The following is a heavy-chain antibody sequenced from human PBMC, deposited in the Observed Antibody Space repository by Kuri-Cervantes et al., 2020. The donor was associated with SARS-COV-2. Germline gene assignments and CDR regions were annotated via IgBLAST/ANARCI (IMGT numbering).Heavy chain of an antibody. J-gene: IGHJ6*03. CDR2: INPYNGAT. CDR3: ATSGFCSTADCYIDYFYYMDV. CDR1: GYTFTSYG. Sequence: ASVKVSCKASGYTFTSYGISWVRQAPGQGPEWMGWINPYNGATNYAPKFRGRVTMTRDTSISTAYMELSRLSSDDAAVYYCATSGFCSTADCYIDYFYYMDVWGKGTTVTVSS. D-gene: IGHD2-2*01. V-gene: IGHV1-2*02.